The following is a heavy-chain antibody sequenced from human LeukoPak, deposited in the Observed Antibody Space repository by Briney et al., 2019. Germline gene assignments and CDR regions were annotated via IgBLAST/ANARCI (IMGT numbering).Heavy chain of an antibody. CDR3: VRASVGGSAYGMDV. Sequence: GGSLRLSCASSGFSFSSYSMTWGRQAPGKGLEWVSSISGNSDYIFYADSVKGRFTISRDNAKNSLHLQMTSLRAEDTALYYCVRASVGGSAYGMDVWGQGTTVTVSS. D-gene: IGHD6-19*01. V-gene: IGHV3-21*01. CDR2: ISGNSDYI. J-gene: IGHJ6*02. CDR1: GFSFSSYS.